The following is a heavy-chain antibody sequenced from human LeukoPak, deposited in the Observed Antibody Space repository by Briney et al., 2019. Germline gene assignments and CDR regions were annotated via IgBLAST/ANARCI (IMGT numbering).Heavy chain of an antibody. V-gene: IGHV3-74*01. CDR3: ARDRGHYYDFWSGYDY. J-gene: IGHJ4*02. Sequence: GGSLRLSCAASGFSFSTYWMHWVRQAPGQGLVWLSRVSIDGSSTDYADSVKGRFTISRDNAKNSLYLQMNSLRAEDTAVYYCARDRGHYYDFWSGYDYWGQGTLVTVSS. CDR2: VSIDGSST. CDR1: GFSFSTYW. D-gene: IGHD3-3*01.